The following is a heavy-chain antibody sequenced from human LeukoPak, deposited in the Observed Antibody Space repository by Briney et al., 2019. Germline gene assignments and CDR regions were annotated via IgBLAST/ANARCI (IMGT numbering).Heavy chain of an antibody. CDR1: GFTFSGAW. J-gene: IGHJ4*02. V-gene: IGHV3-7*01. Sequence: GGSLRLSCTASGFTFSGAWMTWVRQAPGKGLEWVANIREDGTEKNYVDSVKGRFTISRDNAKNSLFLQMSNLGDDDTAIYYCAGHVGISFWGQGTLVTVSS. D-gene: IGHD7-27*01. CDR3: AGHVGISF. CDR2: IREDGTEK.